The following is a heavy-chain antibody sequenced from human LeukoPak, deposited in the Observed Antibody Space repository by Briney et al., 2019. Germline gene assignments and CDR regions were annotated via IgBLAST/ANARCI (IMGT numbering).Heavy chain of an antibody. CDR2: IYYSGST. Sequence: SETLSLTCTVSGGSISSSSYYWGWIRQPPGKGLEWIGSIYYSGSTYYNPSLKSRVTISVDTSKNQFSLKPSSVTAADTAVYYCARGPVAGSVDYWGQGTLVTVSS. D-gene: IGHD6-19*01. CDR3: ARGPVAGSVDY. V-gene: IGHV4-39*07. CDR1: GGSISSSSYY. J-gene: IGHJ4*02.